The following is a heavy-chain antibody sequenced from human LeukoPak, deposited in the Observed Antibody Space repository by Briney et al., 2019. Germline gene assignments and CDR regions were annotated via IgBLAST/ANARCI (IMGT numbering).Heavy chain of an antibody. V-gene: IGHV3-73*01. J-gene: IGHJ5*02. D-gene: IGHD1-26*01. CDR1: GFTFSGSA. CDR3: TRDSGTYNWFDP. Sequence: GGSLRLSCAASGFTFSGSAIHWVRQSSGKGLEWVGQIDKKDKGYATATAYAASVKGRFTISRDDSINTAYLQMKSLKTEDTALYYCTRDSGTYNWFDPWSQGTLVTVSS. CDR2: IDKKDKGYATAT.